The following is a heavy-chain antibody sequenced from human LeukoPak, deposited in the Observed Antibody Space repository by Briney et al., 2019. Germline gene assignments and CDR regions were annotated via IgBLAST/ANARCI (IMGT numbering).Heavy chain of an antibody. CDR3: ANGPCSSTSCWHY. J-gene: IGHJ4*02. CDR2: ISGSGGST. CDR1: GFTFSSYA. Sequence: GSLRLSCAASGFTFSSYAMSWVRQAPGKGLEWVSAISGSGGSTYYADSVKGRFTISRDNSKNTLYLQMNSLRAEDTAVYYCANGPCSSTSCWHYWGQGTLVTVSS. D-gene: IGHD2-2*01. V-gene: IGHV3-23*01.